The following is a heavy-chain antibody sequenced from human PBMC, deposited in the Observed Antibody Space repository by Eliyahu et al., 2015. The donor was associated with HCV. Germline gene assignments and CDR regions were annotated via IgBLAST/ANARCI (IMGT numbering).Heavy chain of an antibody. J-gene: IGHJ4*02. D-gene: IGHD3-3*01. Sequence: QVQLVQSGAEVKKPGASVKVSCKASGYTFTSDYIHWVRQAPGQGLEWMGIINPSGGSTSYAQKFQGRVTMTRDTSTSTVYMELSSLRSEDTAVYYCARGTGLRFLEWLSPSFDYWGQGTLVTVSS. CDR3: ARGTGLRFLEWLSPSFDY. CDR2: INPSGGST. CDR1: GYTFTSDY. V-gene: IGHV1-46*01.